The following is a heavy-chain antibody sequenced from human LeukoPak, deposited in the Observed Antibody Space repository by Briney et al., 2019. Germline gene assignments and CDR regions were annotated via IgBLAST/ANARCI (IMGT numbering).Heavy chain of an antibody. CDR2: ISSSSSYI. J-gene: IGHJ4*02. Sequence: PGGSLRLSCAASGFTFSSYAMSWVRQAPGKGLEWVSSISSSSSYIYYADSVKGRFTISRDNAKNSLYLQMNSLRAEDTAVYYCARDRDVYSSSSLDYWGQGTLVTVSS. D-gene: IGHD6-6*01. CDR1: GFTFSSYA. V-gene: IGHV3-21*01. CDR3: ARDRDVYSSSSLDY.